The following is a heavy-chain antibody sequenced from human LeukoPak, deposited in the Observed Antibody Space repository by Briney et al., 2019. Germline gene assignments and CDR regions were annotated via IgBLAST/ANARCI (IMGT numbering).Heavy chain of an antibody. Sequence: SETLSLTCTVSGGSVGSGSYYWSWIRQPPGKGLEWIGYIYYSGSTNYNPSLKSRVTISVDRSKNQFSLKLSSVTAADTAVYYCARDRGDGMDVWGQGTTVTVSS. V-gene: IGHV4-61*01. CDR3: ARDRGDGMDV. CDR1: GGSVGSGSYY. J-gene: IGHJ6*02. CDR2: IYYSGST.